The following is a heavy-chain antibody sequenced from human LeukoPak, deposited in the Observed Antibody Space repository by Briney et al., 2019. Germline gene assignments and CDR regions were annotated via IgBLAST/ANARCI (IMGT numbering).Heavy chain of an antibody. Sequence: SETLSLTCTVSGGSISSYYWSWIRQPPGKGLEWIGYIYYSGSTNYNPSLKSRVTISVDTSKNQFSLKLSSVTAADTAVYYCARASMVREVISIRYYYGMNVWGQGTTVTVSS. CDR3: ARASMVREVISIRYYYGMNV. V-gene: IGHV4-59*01. CDR1: GGSISSYY. CDR2: IYYSGST. D-gene: IGHD3-10*01. J-gene: IGHJ6*02.